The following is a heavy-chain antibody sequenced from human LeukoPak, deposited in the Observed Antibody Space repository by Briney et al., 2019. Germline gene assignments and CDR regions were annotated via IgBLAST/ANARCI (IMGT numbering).Heavy chain of an antibody. Sequence: PGESLEISCKGSGYSFTSYGISWVRQAPGQGLEWMGWISAYNGNTNYAQKLQGRVTMTTDTSTSTAYMELRSLRSDDTAVYYCARYAGTDDYWGQGTLVTVSS. CDR1: GYSFTSYG. CDR2: ISAYNGNT. V-gene: IGHV1-18*01. J-gene: IGHJ4*02. CDR3: ARYAGTDDY. D-gene: IGHD6-13*01.